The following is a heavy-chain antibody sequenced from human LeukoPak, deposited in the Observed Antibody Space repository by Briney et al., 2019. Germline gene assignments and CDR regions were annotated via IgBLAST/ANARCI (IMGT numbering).Heavy chain of an antibody. CDR1: GGSISSYY. CDR3: ARGPPYYDFWSGNNWFDP. Sequence: PSKTLSLTCAVSGGSISSYYWSWIRQPAGKGLEWIGRIYTSGSTNYTPSLKSRVTMSVDTSKNQFSLKLSSVTAADTAVYYCARGPPYYDFWSGNNWFDPWGQGTLVTVSS. J-gene: IGHJ5*02. D-gene: IGHD3-3*01. CDR2: IYTSGST. V-gene: IGHV4-4*07.